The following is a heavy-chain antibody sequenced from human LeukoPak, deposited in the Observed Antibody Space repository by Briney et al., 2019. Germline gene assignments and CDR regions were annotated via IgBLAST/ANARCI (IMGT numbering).Heavy chain of an antibody. CDR3: AKEGRASTGFAFDY. CDR2: IRYDGSNK. D-gene: IGHD1-26*01. CDR1: GFTFSSYG. Sequence: PGGSLRLSCAASGFTFSSYGMHWVRQAPGKGLEWVAFIRYDGSNKFYADSVKGRFTISRDNSKNTLYLQMNSLRAEDTAVYYCAKEGRASTGFAFDYWGQGTLVTVSS. J-gene: IGHJ4*02. V-gene: IGHV3-30*02.